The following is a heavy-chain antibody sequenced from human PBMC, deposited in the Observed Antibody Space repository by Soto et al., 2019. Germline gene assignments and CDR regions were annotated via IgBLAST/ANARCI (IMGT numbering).Heavy chain of an antibody. Sequence: QVQLQESGPGLVKPSQTLSLTCTVSGGSISSGDYYWSWIRQPPGKGLEWIGYIYYSGRTYYNPSLKSRVTLSVDTSKNQFSLKLSSVTAADTAVYYCARETAIWSGSQYYFDYWGQGTLVTVAS. CDR3: ARETAIWSGSQYYFDY. CDR1: GGSISSGDYY. V-gene: IGHV4-30-4*01. D-gene: IGHD3-3*01. J-gene: IGHJ4*02. CDR2: IYYSGRT.